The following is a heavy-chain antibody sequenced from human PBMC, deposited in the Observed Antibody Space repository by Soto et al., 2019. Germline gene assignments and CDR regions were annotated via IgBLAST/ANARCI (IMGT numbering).Heavy chain of an antibody. J-gene: IGHJ5*02. Sequence: PSETLSLTCAVSGGSIISASYSWNWIRQSPGRGLEWIGHIYSSGSTYYNPSLKSRVSISVDTSNNQFSLKLTSVTAADPAVYFCAREDAARIERWFDAWGQGILVTVSS. V-gene: IGHV4-31*11. CDR2: IYSSGST. CDR1: GGSIISASYS. D-gene: IGHD6-6*01. CDR3: AREDAARIERWFDA.